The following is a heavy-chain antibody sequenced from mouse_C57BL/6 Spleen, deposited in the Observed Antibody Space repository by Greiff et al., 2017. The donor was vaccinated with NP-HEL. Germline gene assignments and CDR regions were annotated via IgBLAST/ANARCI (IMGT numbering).Heavy chain of an antibody. CDR1: GYTFTDYY. J-gene: IGHJ2*01. Sequence: VQLQQSGPELVKPGASVKISCKASGYTFTDYYMNWVKQSHGKSLEWIGDINPNNGGTSYNQKFKGKATLTVDKSSSTAYMELRSLTSEDSAVYYCAREDPYYYGSSYSFDYWGQGTTLTVSS. D-gene: IGHD1-1*01. CDR2: INPNNGGT. CDR3: AREDPYYYGSSYSFDY. V-gene: IGHV1-26*01.